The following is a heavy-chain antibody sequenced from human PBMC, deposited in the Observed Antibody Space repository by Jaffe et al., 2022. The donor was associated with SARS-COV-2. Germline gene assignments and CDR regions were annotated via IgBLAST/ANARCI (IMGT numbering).Heavy chain of an antibody. J-gene: IGHJ4*02. V-gene: IGHV4-30-4*01. CDR3: ARARIAAAGPTEIDY. CDR1: GGSISSGDYY. D-gene: IGHD6-13*01. CDR2: IYYSGST. Sequence: QVQLQESGPGLVKPSQTLSLTCTVSGGSISSGDYYWSWIRQPPGKGLEWIGYIYYSGSTYYNPSLKSRVTISVDTSKNQFSLKLSSVTAADTAVYYCARARIAAAGPTEIDYWGQGTLVTVSS.